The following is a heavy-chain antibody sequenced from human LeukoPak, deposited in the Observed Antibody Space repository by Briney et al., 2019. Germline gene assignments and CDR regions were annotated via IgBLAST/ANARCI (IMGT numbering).Heavy chain of an antibody. V-gene: IGHV3-30-3*01. CDR1: GFTFSSYA. CDR2: ISYDGSNK. J-gene: IGHJ6*02. CDR3: ARVASSSSWYRPYYYGMDV. Sequence: GGSLRLSCAASGFTFSSYAMHWVRQAPGKGLEWVAVISYDGSNKYYADSVKGRFTISRDNSKNTLYLQMNSLRAEDTAVYYCARVASSSSWYRPYYYGMDVWGQGTTVTVSS. D-gene: IGHD6-13*01.